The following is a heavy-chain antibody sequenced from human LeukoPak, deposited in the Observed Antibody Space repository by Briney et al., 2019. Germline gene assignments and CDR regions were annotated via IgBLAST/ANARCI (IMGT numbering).Heavy chain of an antibody. Sequence: SETLSLTCTVSGGSISSYYWRRIRQPAGKGLEWIGRIYASRSTKSNHSLKSRVTMSVDTSKNQFSLKLSSVTAADTAVYYCARAISNDDNSGYYYWGQGTLVTVSS. CDR3: ARAISNDDNSGYYY. D-gene: IGHD3-22*01. V-gene: IGHV4-4*07. CDR2: IYASRST. CDR1: GGSISSYY. J-gene: IGHJ4*02.